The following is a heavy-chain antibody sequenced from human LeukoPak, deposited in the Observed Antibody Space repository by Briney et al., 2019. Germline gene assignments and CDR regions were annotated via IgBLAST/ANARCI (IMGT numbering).Heavy chain of an antibody. J-gene: IGHJ4*02. CDR1: GGSFSGYY. D-gene: IGHD2-15*01. CDR3: ARGRTRYCSGGSCYAGVLDY. V-gene: IGHV4-34*01. CDR2: INHSGST. Sequence: SETLSLTCAVYGGSFSGYYWSWIRQPPGKGLEWIGEINHSGSTNYNPSLKSRVTISVDTSKNQFSLKLSSVTAADTAVHYCARGRTRYCSGGSCYAGVLDYWGQGTLVTVSS.